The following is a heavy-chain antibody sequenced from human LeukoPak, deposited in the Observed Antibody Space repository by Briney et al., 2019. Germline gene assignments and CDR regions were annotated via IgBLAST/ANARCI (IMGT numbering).Heavy chain of an antibody. CDR1: GYSFTSYW. CDR3: GGGGSILGADY. J-gene: IGHJ4*02. Sequence: GESLKISCKGSGYSFTSYWIGWVRQMPGKGLEWMGIIYPGDSDTRYSPSFQGQVTISVDTSISTAYLQWSSLKASDTALDYLGGGGSILGADYLGRGTLVTVSS. CDR2: IYPGDSDT. V-gene: IGHV5-51*01. D-gene: IGHD3-16*01.